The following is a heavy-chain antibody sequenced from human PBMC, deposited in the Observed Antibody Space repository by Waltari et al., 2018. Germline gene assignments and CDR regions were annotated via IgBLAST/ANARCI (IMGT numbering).Heavy chain of an antibody. Sequence: EVQLVQSGAEVKKPGASLKVSCKGSGYSFTSYWIGRVRQMPGKGRGWMGISYPGDSDTSNSPSFQGQVTISADKSISTAYLQWSSLKASDTAMYYCARVRPDYYDSSGYEDYWGQGTLVTVSS. CDR1: GYSFTSYW. CDR3: ARVRPDYYDSSGYEDY. D-gene: IGHD3-22*01. V-gene: IGHV5-51*01. J-gene: IGHJ4*02. CDR2: SYPGDSDT.